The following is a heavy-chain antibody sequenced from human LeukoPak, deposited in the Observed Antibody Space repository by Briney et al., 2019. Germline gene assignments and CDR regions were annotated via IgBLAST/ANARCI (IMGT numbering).Heavy chain of an antibody. CDR1: GFTFSSYW. J-gene: IGHJ4*02. D-gene: IGHD2-2*01. Sequence: GGSLRLSCAASGFTFSSYWMHWVRQAPGKGLEWVSYISTSSSYTNYADSVKGRSTISRDNAKNSLFLQMNSLRAEDTAVYYCAREGECSGTSCHQFDFWGQGTLVTVSS. V-gene: IGHV3-21*05. CDR2: ISTSSSYT. CDR3: AREGECSGTSCHQFDF.